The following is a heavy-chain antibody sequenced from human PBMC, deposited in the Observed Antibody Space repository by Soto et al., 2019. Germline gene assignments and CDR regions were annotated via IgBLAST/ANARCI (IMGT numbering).Heavy chain of an antibody. CDR3: ARVRDVTMVRGVIPWFDP. Sequence: PGESLKISCKGSGYSFTSYWIGWVRQMPGKGLEWMGIIYPGDSDTRYSPSFQGQVTISADKSISTAYLQWSSLRASDTAMYYCARVRDVTMVRGVIPWFDPWGQGTLVTVSS. V-gene: IGHV5-51*01. CDR1: GYSFTSYW. CDR2: IYPGDSDT. J-gene: IGHJ5*02. D-gene: IGHD3-10*01.